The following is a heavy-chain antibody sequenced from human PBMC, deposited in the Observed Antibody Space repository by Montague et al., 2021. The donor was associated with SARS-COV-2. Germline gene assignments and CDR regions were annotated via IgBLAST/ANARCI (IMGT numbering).Heavy chain of an antibody. Sequence: SLRLSCAASGFTFSTYAMSWVRQAPGKGLEWVSSISKSGESTFYADSVKGRFTISRDNSKNTLYLQVNSLRAEDTAVYFCAKRSSGADNWGQGTLVTVSS. CDR1: GFTFSTYA. D-gene: IGHD1-26*01. CDR3: AKRSSGADN. J-gene: IGHJ4*02. CDR2: ISKSGEST. V-gene: IGHV3-23*01.